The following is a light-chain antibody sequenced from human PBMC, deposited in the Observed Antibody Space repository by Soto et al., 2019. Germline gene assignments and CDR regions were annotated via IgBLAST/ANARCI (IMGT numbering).Light chain of an antibody. CDR2: ETS. CDR3: LFSYGGPRV. V-gene: IGLV7-46*01. CDR1: TGAVTSGHF. Sequence: QAVVTQEPSLTVSPGGTVTLTCGSSTGAVTSGHFPYWFQQKPGQAPRTLIYETSNRHSWTPARFSGSLLGGKAALTLSGAQPEDEADYYCLFSYGGPRVFGGGTKLTV. J-gene: IGLJ2*01.